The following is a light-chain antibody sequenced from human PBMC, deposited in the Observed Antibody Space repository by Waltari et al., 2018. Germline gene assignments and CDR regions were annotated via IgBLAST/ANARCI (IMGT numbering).Light chain of an antibody. Sequence: EVVMTQSPATVSVSAGERATLSCRASQSISSNLAWYQQRPGQAPRLHIYDSSTRATGIPARFSGSGSGTEFTLTITSLQSEDFAVYYCQQYNNWPPWTFGQGTRVEVK. CDR3: QQYNNWPPWT. J-gene: IGKJ1*01. V-gene: IGKV3-15*01. CDR1: QSISSN. CDR2: DSS.